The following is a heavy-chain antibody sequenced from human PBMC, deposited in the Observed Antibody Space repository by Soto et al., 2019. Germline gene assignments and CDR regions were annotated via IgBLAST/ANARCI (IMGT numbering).Heavy chain of an antibody. CDR2: ISAYNGNT. J-gene: IGHJ6*02. V-gene: IGHV1-18*01. D-gene: IGHD2-2*01. CDR3: ARELVGYYYYYGMDV. Sequence: ASVKVSCKASGYTFTSYGISWVRQAPGQGLEWMGWISAYNGNTNYAQKLQGRVTMTTDTSTSTAYMELRSLRSDDTAVYYCARELVGYYYYYGMDVWGQGTTVTVS. CDR1: GYTFTSYG.